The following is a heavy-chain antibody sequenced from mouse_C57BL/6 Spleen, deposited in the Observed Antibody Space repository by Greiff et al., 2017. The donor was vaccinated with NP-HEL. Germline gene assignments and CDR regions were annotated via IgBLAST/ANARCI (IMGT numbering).Heavy chain of an antibody. V-gene: IGHV1-81*01. J-gene: IGHJ4*01. CDR3: ARIYYYGSSYVHAMDY. CDR1: GYTFTSYG. CDR2: IYPRSGNT. D-gene: IGHD1-1*01. Sequence: VQLQQSGAELARPGASVKLSCKASGYTFTSYGISWVKQRTGQGLEWIGEIYPRSGNTYYNEKFKGKATLTADKSSSTAYMELRSLTSEDSAVYFCARIYYYGSSYVHAMDYWGQGTSVTVSS.